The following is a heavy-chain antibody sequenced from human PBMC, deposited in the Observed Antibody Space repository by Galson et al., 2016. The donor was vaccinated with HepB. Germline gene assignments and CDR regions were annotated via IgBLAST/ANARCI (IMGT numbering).Heavy chain of an antibody. V-gene: IGHV4-39*01. CDR1: GGSINKSSYY. Sequence: ETLSLTCSVSGGSINKSSYYWGWIRQSPGKGLEWIGSIYYSGSTYYNPSLKSRVTISVDTSMNQFSLRLTSVTAADTAVYYCARRMTVFGVVIRFDDSFDSWGQGTLVTVSS. J-gene: IGHJ4*02. D-gene: IGHD3-3*01. CDR2: IYYSGST. CDR3: ARRMTVFGVVIRFDDSFDS.